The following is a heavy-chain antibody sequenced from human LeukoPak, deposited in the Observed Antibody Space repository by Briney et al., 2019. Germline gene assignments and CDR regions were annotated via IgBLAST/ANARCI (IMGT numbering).Heavy chain of an antibody. CDR3: ARGGIAAVPYYFDY. D-gene: IGHD6-13*01. CDR2: INHSGST. J-gene: IGHJ4*02. CDR1: GGSFSGYY. Sequence: PSETLSLTCAVYGGSFSGYYWSWIRQPPGKGLEWIGEINHSGSTNYNPSLKSRVTISVDTSKNQFSLKLSSVTAADTAVYYCARGGIAAVPYYFDYWGQGTLVTVSS. V-gene: IGHV4-34*01.